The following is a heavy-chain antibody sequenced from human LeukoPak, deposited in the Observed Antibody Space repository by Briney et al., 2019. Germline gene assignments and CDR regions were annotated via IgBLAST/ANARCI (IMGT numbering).Heavy chain of an antibody. Sequence: GGSLRLSCAVSGFTFSGFWMSGSRQAPGTGLEWVASINSDGSEGYYADVVKGRFTISRDNAKNSLYLQINSLRAEDTAVYYCARSSYSSSSSVWGQGTMVTVSS. V-gene: IGHV3-7*03. CDR1: GFTFSGFW. CDR2: INSDGSEG. D-gene: IGHD6-6*01. J-gene: IGHJ3*01. CDR3: ARSSYSSSSSV.